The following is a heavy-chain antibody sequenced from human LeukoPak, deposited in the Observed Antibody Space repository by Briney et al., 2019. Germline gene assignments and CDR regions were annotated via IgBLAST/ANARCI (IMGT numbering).Heavy chain of an antibody. CDR3: AKGRDFLFDY. D-gene: IGHD2/OR15-2a*01. CDR1: GFTFSNFG. CDR2: IRFDGSKT. Sequence: GGSLRLSCAASGFTFSNFGMHWVRQAPGKGLEWVTFIRFDGSKTYYADSVKGRFTFSRDNSKNTLYLQMNSLRGEDTAVYYCAKGRDFLFDYWGQGTLVTVSS. V-gene: IGHV3-30*02. J-gene: IGHJ4*02.